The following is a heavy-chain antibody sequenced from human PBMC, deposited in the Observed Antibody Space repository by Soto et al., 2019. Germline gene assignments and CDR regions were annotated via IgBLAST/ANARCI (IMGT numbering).Heavy chain of an antibody. Sequence: GGSRRRSCAASGFTFSSYAMSWVRQAPGKGLEWVSAISVSGGSTYYADSVKGRFTISRDNSKNTLYLQMNSLRAEDTAVYYCAKDRVYVGAVAVEIDYWGQGTLVTVSS. V-gene: IGHV3-23*01. J-gene: IGHJ4*02. CDR2: ISVSGGST. CDR3: AKDRVYVGAVAVEIDY. CDR1: GFTFSSYA. D-gene: IGHD6-19*01.